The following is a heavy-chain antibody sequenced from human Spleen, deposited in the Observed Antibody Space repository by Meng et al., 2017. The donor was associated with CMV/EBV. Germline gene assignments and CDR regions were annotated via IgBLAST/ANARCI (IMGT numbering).Heavy chain of an antibody. CDR2: IRYDGSNK. V-gene: IGHV3-30*02. Sequence: GGSLRLSCAASGFTFSSYGMHWVRQAPGKGLEWVAFIRYDGSNKYYADSVKGRFTISRDNSKNTLYLQMNSLRAEDTAVYYCASVVVVVAATRDYYYYGMDVWGQGTTVTVSS. J-gene: IGHJ6*02. CDR3: ASVVVVVAATRDYYYYGMDV. D-gene: IGHD2-15*01. CDR1: GFTFSSYG.